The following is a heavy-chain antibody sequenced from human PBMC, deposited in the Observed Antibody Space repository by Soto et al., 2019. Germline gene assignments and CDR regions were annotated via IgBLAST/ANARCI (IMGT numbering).Heavy chain of an antibody. CDR1: GFTFSSYG. V-gene: IGHV3-30*18. Sequence: QVQLVESGGGVVQPGRSLRLSCAASGFTFSSYGMHWVRQAPGKGLEWVAVISYDGSNKYYADSVKGRFTISRDNSKNTLYLQMNSLRAEDTAVYYCAKDSAKYYYDSSGSNDWYFDLWGRGTLGTVSS. CDR2: ISYDGSNK. J-gene: IGHJ2*01. D-gene: IGHD3-22*01. CDR3: AKDSAKYYYDSSGSNDWYFDL.